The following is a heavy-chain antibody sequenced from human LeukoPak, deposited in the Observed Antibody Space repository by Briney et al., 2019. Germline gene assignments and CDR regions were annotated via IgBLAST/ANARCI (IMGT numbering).Heavy chain of an antibody. CDR2: ISDSGGST. V-gene: IGHV3-23*01. CDR1: GFTFSSHA. CDR3: AKDLSAHMVRGVL. D-gene: IGHD3-10*01. Sequence: PGGSLRLSCAASGFTFSSHAMSWVRQAPGKGLEWVSAISDSGGSTYYADSVKGRFTIPRDNSKNTLYLQMNSLRADDTALYYCAKDLSAHMVRGVLWGQGTLVTVSS. J-gene: IGHJ4*02.